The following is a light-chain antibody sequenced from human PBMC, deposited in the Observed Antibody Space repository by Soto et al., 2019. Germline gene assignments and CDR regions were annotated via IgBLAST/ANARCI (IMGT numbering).Light chain of an antibody. CDR1: QSITNW. Sequence: DIQMTQSPSTLSASVGDRVTITCRASQSITNWLAWYQHKAGKAPNLLIYQASTLESGVPSRFSGSGSGTDFTLTISSLQPDDFASYYCQHYGAYTGTFGQGTKVEIK. V-gene: IGKV1-5*03. CDR2: QAS. CDR3: QHYGAYTGT. J-gene: IGKJ1*01.